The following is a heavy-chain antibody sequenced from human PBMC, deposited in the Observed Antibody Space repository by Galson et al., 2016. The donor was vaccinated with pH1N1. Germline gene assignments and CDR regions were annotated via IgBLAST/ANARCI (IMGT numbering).Heavy chain of an antibody. D-gene: IGHD2-2*01. J-gene: IGHJ6*02. CDR1: GGSINTYY. V-gene: IGHV4-4*07. CDR3: VREDIVVGEGGHHGMDA. CDR2: IYASGTT. Sequence: LSLTCAVSGGSINTYYWSWIRQPAGKGLEWIGRIYASGTTIYSPSLKRRVTMSVDTSRNQFSLKVRSVTAADTAVYYCVREDIVVGEGGHHGMDAWGQGTTVTVSS.